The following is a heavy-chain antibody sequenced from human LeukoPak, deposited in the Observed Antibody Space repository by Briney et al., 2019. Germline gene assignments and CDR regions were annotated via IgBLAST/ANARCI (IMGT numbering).Heavy chain of an antibody. V-gene: IGHV1-18*01. CDR1: GYTFTSYG. CDR2: ISAYNGNT. Sequence: ASLKVSCKASGYTFTSYGITWVRQAPGKGLEWMGWISAYNGNTNYAQKLQGRVTMTTDTSTSTAYMELRSLRSDDTAVYYCARSPGEISGSSSDYWGQGTLVTVSS. CDR3: ARSPGEISGSSSDY. J-gene: IGHJ4*02. D-gene: IGHD1-26*01.